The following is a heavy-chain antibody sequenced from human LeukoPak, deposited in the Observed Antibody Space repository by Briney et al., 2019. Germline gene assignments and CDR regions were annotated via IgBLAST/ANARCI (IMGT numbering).Heavy chain of an antibody. CDR3: ARDRYYYDSSGSLFDY. CDR1: GGSISSGSYY. Sequence: SETLSLTCTVSGGSISSGSYYWSWIRQPAGKGLEWIGRIYTSGSTNYNPSLKSRVTMSVDTSKNQFSLKLSSVTAADTAVYYCARDRYYYDSSGSLFDYWGQGTLVTVSS. D-gene: IGHD3-22*01. CDR2: IYTSGST. V-gene: IGHV4-61*02. J-gene: IGHJ4*02.